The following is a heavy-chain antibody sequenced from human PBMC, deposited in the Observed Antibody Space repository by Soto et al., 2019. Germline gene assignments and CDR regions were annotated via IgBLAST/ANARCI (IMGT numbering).Heavy chain of an antibody. D-gene: IGHD3-9*01. CDR3: AAGGVLRYFDWSPYNWFDP. J-gene: IGHJ5*02. CDR2: INAGNGNT. Sequence: ASVKVSCKASGYTFTSYAMHWVRQAPGQRLEWMGWINAGNGNTKYSQKFQGRVTITRDTSASTAYMELSSLRSEDTAVYYCAAGGVLRYFDWSPYNWFDPWGQGTLVNVSS. CDR1: GYTFTSYA. V-gene: IGHV1-3*01.